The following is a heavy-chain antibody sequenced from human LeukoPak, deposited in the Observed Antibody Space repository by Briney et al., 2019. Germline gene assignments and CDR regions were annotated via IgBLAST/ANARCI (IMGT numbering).Heavy chain of an antibody. D-gene: IGHD3-22*01. CDR2: IHKDGSDT. CDR1: GFTFSNYW. V-gene: IGHV3-74*01. J-gene: IGHJ4*02. Sequence: GGSLRLSCAASGFTFSNYWMHWVRQAPGKGLEWVSRIHKDGSDTSYVDSVKGRFTISRDNSKNTLYLQMNSLRAEDTAVYYCARLYYYDSSGSWDYWGQGTLVTVSS. CDR3: ARLYYYDSSGSWDY.